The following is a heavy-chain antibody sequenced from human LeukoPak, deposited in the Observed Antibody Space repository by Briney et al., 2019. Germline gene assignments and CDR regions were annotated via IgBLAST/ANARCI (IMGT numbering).Heavy chain of an antibody. J-gene: IGHJ6*02. CDR3: ARDSSCSSTSCFGYYYYGMDV. V-gene: IGHV3-21*01. D-gene: IGHD2-2*01. Sequence: PGGSLRLSCAASGFTFSSYSMNWVRQAPGKGLEWVSSISSSSSYIYYADPVKGRFTISRDNAKNSLYLQMNSLRAEDTAVYYCARDSSCSSTSCFGYYYYGMDVWGQGTTVTVSS. CDR2: ISSSSSYI. CDR1: GFTFSSYS.